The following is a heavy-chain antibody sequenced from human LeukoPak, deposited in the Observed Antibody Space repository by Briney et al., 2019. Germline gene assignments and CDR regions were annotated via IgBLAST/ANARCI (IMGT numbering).Heavy chain of an antibody. Sequence: GGSLRLSCAASGFTFSSYAIHWVRQAPGKGLEWVAVISYDGSNKYYADSVKGRFTISRDNAKNSLYLQMNSLRAEDTALYYCAKDIASYGSGSYDYWGQGTLVTVSS. V-gene: IGHV3-30-3*01. J-gene: IGHJ4*02. CDR2: ISYDGSNK. D-gene: IGHD3-10*01. CDR3: AKDIASYGSGSYDY. CDR1: GFTFSSYA.